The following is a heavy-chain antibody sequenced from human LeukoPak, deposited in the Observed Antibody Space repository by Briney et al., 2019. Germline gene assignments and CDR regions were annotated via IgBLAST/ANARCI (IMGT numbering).Heavy chain of an antibody. J-gene: IGHJ4*02. V-gene: IGHV4-38-2*02. CDR1: GYSISSGYY. Sequence: SETLSLTCTVSGYSISSGYYWGWIRQPPGTGLEWIGSIYHSGSTYYSPSLKSRVTISIDTSQNHFSLKLSSVTAADTAVYYCATMMYGSGNYYDSDYWGQGTLVTVSS. D-gene: IGHD3-10*01. CDR2: IYHSGST. CDR3: ATMMYGSGNYYDSDY.